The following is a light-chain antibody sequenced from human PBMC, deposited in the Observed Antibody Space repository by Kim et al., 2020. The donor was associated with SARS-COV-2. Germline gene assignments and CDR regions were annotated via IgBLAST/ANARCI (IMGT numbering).Light chain of an antibody. CDR1: QSVSRN. CDR3: QQHNEWPSWT. Sequence: DIMMTQSPAPLSVSPGERATLSCRASQSVSRNVAWYQQRPGQAPRVLIYSASTRATGIPARFSGNGSGTDFTLTISSLQSEDFALYYWQQHNEWPSWTFGQGTKVDIK. CDR2: SAS. V-gene: IGKV3-15*01. J-gene: IGKJ1*01.